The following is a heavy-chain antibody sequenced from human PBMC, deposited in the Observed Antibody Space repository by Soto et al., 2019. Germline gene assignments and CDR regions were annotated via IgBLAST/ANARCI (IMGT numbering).Heavy chain of an antibody. CDR1: GGSISSSSYY. V-gene: IGHV4-39*01. CDR2: IYYSGST. Sequence: PSETLSLTCTVSGGSISSSSYYLGWIRQPPGKGLEWIGSIYYSGSTYYNPSLKSRVTISVDTSKNQFSLKLSSVTAADTAVYYCARLDPPTRPYYFDYWGQGTLVTVSS. CDR3: ARLDPPTRPYYFDY. J-gene: IGHJ4*02.